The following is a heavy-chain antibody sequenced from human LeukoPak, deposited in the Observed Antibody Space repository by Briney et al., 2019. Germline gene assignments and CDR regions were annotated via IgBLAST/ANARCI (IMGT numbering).Heavy chain of an antibody. CDR3: ARVDTMVRGVPRFDY. D-gene: IGHD3-10*01. CDR2: VYHSGST. V-gene: IGHV4-4*02. J-gene: IGHJ4*02. Sequence: SDTLSLTCAVSGGSISSSNWWSWVRQPPGKGLEWIGEVYHSGSTNYNPSLKSRVTISLDKSKNQFSLQLNSVTAADTAVYYCARVDTMVRGVPRFDYWGQGTLVTVSS. CDR1: GGSISSSNW.